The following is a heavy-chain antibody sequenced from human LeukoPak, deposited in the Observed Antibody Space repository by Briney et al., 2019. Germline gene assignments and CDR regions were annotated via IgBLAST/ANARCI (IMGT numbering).Heavy chain of an antibody. J-gene: IGHJ4*02. CDR1: GFTFSSYA. CDR3: ARAYGSGSLDY. Sequence: GGSLRLSCAASGFTFSSYAMNWVRQAPGKGLEWISSISGSGDNTYYADSVKGRFTISRDNAKNSLYLQMNSLRAEDTAVYYCARAYGSGSLDYWGQGTLVTVSS. CDR2: ISGSGDNT. D-gene: IGHD2-15*01. V-gene: IGHV3-23*01.